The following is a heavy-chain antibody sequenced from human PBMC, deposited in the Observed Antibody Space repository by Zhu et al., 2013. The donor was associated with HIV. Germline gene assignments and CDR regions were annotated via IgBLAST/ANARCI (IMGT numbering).Heavy chain of an antibody. V-gene: IGHV1-2*02. J-gene: IGHJ3*02. Sequence: QVQLVQSGAEVKKPGASVNVSCKASAYTFSGYYLHWVRQAPGQGLEWVGSVNPNSGGTNSALKFQGRVIMTWDTSINTAHLEVRGLRFDDTAVYFCASDLVGKSFDMWGQGTLVTVSS. D-gene: IGHD2-8*02. CDR1: AYTFSGYY. CDR2: VNPNSGGT. CDR3: ASDLVGKSFDM.